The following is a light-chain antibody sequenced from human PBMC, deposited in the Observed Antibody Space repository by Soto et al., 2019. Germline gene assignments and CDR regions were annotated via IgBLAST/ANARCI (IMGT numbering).Light chain of an antibody. CDR3: QQFDSSAIT. CDR2: GAS. Sequence: ESVLMQSPGTLSLSPGERATLSCRASQSVMNDYFAWYQHKGGQAPRLLIYGASTRATGIPDRFSGSGSRTGFALTIGRLEPEDFAVYYCQQFDSSAITFGQGTRLEIK. J-gene: IGKJ5*01. V-gene: IGKV3-20*01. CDR1: QSVMNDY.